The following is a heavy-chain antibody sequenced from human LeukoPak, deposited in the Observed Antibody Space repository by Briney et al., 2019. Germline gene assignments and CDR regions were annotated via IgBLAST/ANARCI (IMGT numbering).Heavy chain of an antibody. V-gene: IGHV3-9*01. J-gene: IGHJ4*02. CDR3: AKDNRRHYTSGPNPDSLH. D-gene: IGHD6-19*01. Sequence: GGSLRLSCAGSGFIFNNYAMHWVRQPPGKGLEWVSGISWNSGSIDYADSVKGRFTIFRDNAKNSLYLQMSSLRVEDTAFYYCAKDNRRHYTSGPNPDSLHWGQGALVTVSS. CDR1: GFIFNNYA. CDR2: ISWNSGSI.